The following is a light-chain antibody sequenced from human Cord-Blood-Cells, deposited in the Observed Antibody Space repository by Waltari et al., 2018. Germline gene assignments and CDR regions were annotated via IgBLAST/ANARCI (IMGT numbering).Light chain of an antibody. V-gene: IGKV1-8*01. CDR3: QQYYSYPHS. J-gene: IGKJ2*03. Sequence: AIRMTQSPSSFSASTGDRVTITCRASQGISSYLAWYQQKPGKAPKLLIYGASPLESGVPSRFSGSGSGTDFTLTISCLQSEDFATYYCQQYYSYPHSFGQGTKLEIK. CDR2: GAS. CDR1: QGISSY.